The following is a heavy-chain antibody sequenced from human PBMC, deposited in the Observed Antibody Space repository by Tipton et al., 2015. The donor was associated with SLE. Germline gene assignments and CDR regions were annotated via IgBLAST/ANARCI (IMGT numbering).Heavy chain of an antibody. V-gene: IGHV4-61*02. CDR1: GGSISRGSYY. CDR3: ARQSYPGLVVYAHNWFDP. D-gene: IGHD2-8*02. CDR2: IYTSGST. J-gene: IGHJ5*02. Sequence: TLSLTCTVSGGSISRGSYYWSWIRQPAGKGLEWIGRIYTSGSTNYNPSLKSRVTISVDTSKNQFSLKLSSVTAADTAVYYCARQSYPGLVVYAHNWFDPWGQGTLVTVSS.